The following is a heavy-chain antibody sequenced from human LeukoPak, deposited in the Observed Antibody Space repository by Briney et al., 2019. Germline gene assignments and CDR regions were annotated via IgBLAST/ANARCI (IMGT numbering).Heavy chain of an antibody. V-gene: IGHV1-2*02. D-gene: IGHD1-26*01. CDR2: INPNSGGT. Sequence: GASVKVPCKASGYTFTAYYIHWVRQAPGQGLEWMGRINPNSGGTNYAQKFQGRVTMTRDTSISTAYMELSRLRSDDTAVYFCARPWEITMSERSYNWFGSWGQGTLVTVSS. J-gene: IGHJ5*01. CDR1: GYTFTAYY. CDR3: ARPWEITMSERSYNWFGS.